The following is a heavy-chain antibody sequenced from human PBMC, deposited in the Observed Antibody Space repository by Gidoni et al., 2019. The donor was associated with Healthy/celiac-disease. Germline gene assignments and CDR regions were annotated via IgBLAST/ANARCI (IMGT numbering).Heavy chain of an antibody. V-gene: IGHV3-74*01. CDR2: INSDGSST. CDR1: GFTFSSYW. D-gene: IGHD3-10*01. J-gene: IGHJ5*02. CDR3: ARGGYYGSGSYSGLDP. Sequence: GFTFSSYWMHWVRQAPGKGLVWVSRINSDGSSTSYADSVKGRFTISRDNAKNTLYLQMNSLRAEDTAVYYCARGGYYGSGSYSGLDPWGQGTLVTVSS.